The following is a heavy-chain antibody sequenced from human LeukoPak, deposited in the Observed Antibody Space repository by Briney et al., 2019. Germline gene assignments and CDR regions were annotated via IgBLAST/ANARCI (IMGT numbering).Heavy chain of an antibody. V-gene: IGHV1-69*13. CDR3: ASRAIAAAVTFNY. J-gene: IGHJ4*02. CDR1: GGTFSSYA. D-gene: IGHD6-13*01. Sequence: ASVNVSCKASGGTFSSYAISWVRQAPGQGLEWMGGIIPIFGTANYAQKFQGRVTITADESTSTAYMELSSLRSEDTAVCYCASRAIAAAVTFNYWGQGTLVTVSS. CDR2: IIPIFGTA.